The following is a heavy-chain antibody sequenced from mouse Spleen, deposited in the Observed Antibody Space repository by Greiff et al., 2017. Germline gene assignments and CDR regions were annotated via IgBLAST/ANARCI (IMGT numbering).Heavy chain of an antibody. CDR1: GYTFTSYW. Sequence: QVQLQQSGAELVKPGASVKLSCKASGYTFTSYWMHWVKQRPGQGLEWIGEINPSNGRTNYNEKFKSKATLTVDKSSSTAYMQLSSLTSEDSAVYYCARFYYGSSYGYFDVWGAGTTVTVSS. CDR2: INPSNGRT. V-gene: IGHV1S81*02. CDR3: ARFYYGSSYGYFDV. D-gene: IGHD1-1*01. J-gene: IGHJ1*01.